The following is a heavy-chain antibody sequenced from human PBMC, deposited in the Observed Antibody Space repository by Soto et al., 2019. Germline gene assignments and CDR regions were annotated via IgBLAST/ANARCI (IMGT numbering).Heavy chain of an antibody. CDR1: GGSMRNYF. D-gene: IGHD3-10*01. V-gene: IGHV4-59*01. CDR3: ASGEARSRNLAPYYLDF. Sequence: PSETLSLTCTVSGGSMRNYFWTWIRQPPGKGLEWIGYIHYSGTTSFFPSYNPSLRSRVTISEDTSKNQFSLKLLSVTTADTAGDFCASGEARSRNLAPYYLDFWGQGTRVTVSS. CDR2: IHYSGTT. J-gene: IGHJ4*02.